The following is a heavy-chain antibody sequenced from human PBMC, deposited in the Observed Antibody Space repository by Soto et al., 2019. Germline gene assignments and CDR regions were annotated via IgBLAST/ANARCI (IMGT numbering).Heavy chain of an antibody. CDR3: ARESEDLTSNFDY. Sequence: GGSLRLSCAASGLTFTRYSMNWVRRAPGKGLEWVSSISSTTNYIYYGDSMKGRFTISRDNAKNSLYLEMNSLRAEGTAVYYCARESEDLTSNFDYWGQGTLVTVSS. V-gene: IGHV3-21*06. CDR1: GLTFTRYS. CDR2: ISSTTNYI. J-gene: IGHJ4*02.